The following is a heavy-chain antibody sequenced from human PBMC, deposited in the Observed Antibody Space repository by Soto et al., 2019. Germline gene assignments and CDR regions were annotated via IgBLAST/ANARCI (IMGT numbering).Heavy chain of an antibody. CDR1: GFTFNNYG. V-gene: IGHV3-9*01. CDR3: AKDPGSSSWYVSYFDY. CDR2: ISWNSGSI. J-gene: IGHJ4*02. Sequence: PGGSLRLSCAASGFTFNNYGMHWVRQAPGKGLEWVSGISWNSGSIGYADSVKGRFTISRDNAKNSLYLQMNSLRAEDTALYYCAKDPGSSSWYVSYFDYWGQGTLVTVSS. D-gene: IGHD6-13*01.